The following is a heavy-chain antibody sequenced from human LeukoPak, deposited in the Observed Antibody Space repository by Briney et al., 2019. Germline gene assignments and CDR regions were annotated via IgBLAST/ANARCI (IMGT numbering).Heavy chain of an antibody. CDR2: IYYSGSA. CDR3: ARRGYYGSGSLAIDY. D-gene: IGHD3-10*01. V-gene: IGHV4-59*08. J-gene: IGHJ4*02. CDR1: GGSISSYY. Sequence: SATLSLTCTVSGGSISSYYWSWIRQPPGKGLEWIGYIYYSGSANYNPSLKSRVTISVDTSKNQFSLKLSSVTAADTAVYYCARRGYYGSGSLAIDYWGQGTLVTVSS.